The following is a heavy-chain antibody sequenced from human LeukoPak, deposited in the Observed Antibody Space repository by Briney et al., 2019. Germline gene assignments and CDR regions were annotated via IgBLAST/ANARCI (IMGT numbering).Heavy chain of an antibody. Sequence: GSLRLSCAASGFTFTNHWMHWVRQAPGKGLVWVSRIRPDGRETNHADSVKGRFTITRDNAKSSQYLQMNSLRAEDTAVYYCARAATITVRPGGYYHYYMDFWGKGTTVTVSS. CDR3: ARAATITVRPGGYYHYYMDF. J-gene: IGHJ6*03. V-gene: IGHV3-74*01. CDR2: IRPDGRET. CDR1: GFTFTNHW. D-gene: IGHD6-6*01.